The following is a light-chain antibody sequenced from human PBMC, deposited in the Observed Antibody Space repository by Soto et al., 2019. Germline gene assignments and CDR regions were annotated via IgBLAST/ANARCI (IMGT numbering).Light chain of an antibody. CDR3: QQYNSYPYT. V-gene: IGKV1-5*03. Sequence: GDRVTITCRASQSISSWLAWYQQKPGKAPKLLIYKASSLESGVPSRFSGSGSGTEFTLTIRSLQPDDFATYYCQQYNSYPYTFGQGTKLEIK. CDR1: QSISSW. J-gene: IGKJ2*01. CDR2: KAS.